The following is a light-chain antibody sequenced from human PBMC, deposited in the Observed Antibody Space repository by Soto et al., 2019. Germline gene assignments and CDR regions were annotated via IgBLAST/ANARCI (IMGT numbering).Light chain of an antibody. Sequence: QSFLTQPPSASGTPGQRVTISCSGSSSNICSDDVYWYQHLPGTAAKLLIYGNNQRPSGVPDRFSCSKSGPSASLAISGLRSEDEDDYYCAPWGDTLXVYVVGTGTKVXV. CDR3: APWGDTLXVYV. CDR1: SSNICSDD. J-gene: IGLJ1*01. V-gene: IGLV1-47*01. CDR2: GNN.